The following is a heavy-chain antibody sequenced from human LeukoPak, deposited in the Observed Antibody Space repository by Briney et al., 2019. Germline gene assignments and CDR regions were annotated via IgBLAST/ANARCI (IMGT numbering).Heavy chain of an antibody. J-gene: IGHJ4*02. Sequence: GGSLRLSCAASGFTFGRHWMSWVRQAPGKGLEWVAHMNQGGSETTNVDSVKGRFTISRDDAKNLVFLQMNSLRVEDTAVYYCARDGVAGGLDYWGQGILVTVSS. V-gene: IGHV3-7*01. CDR2: MNQGGSET. CDR3: ARDGVAGGLDY. D-gene: IGHD6-19*01. CDR1: GFTFGRHW.